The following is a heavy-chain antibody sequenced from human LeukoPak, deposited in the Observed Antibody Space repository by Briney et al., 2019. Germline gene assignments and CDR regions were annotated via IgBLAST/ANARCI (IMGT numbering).Heavy chain of an antibody. CDR3: AVTFFGVVIPNWYFDL. Sequence: PSQTLSLTCTVSGASISSGDFYWSWIRQPPGKGLEWIGYIYYSGNSYYNPSLKSRLTIPIDTSKNQFSLNLSSVTAADTAVYYCAVTFFGVVIPNWYFDLWGRGTLVTVSS. J-gene: IGHJ2*01. V-gene: IGHV4-30-4*08. CDR2: IYYSGNS. CDR1: GASISSGDFY. D-gene: IGHD3-3*01.